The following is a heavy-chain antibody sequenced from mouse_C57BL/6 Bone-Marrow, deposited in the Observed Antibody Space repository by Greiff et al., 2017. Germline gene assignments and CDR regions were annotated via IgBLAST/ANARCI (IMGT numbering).Heavy chain of an antibody. CDR3: ASGSRAWFAY. CDR2: IRNKANGYTT. Sequence: EVQRVESGGGLVQPGGSLRLSCATSGFTFTDYYMSWVRQPPGKALEWLGFIRNKANGYTTEYSASVKGRFTISRDNSQSILYLQMNTLRAEDSATYYCASGSRAWFAYWGRGTLVTVSA. D-gene: IGHD3-3*01. CDR1: GFTFTDYY. J-gene: IGHJ3*01. V-gene: IGHV7-3*02.